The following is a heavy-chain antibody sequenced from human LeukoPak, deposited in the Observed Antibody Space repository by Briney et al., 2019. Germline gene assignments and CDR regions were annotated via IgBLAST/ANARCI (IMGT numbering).Heavy chain of an antibody. V-gene: IGHV4-59*08. CDR3: ASTGYCIGGSCYSNYFDH. J-gene: IGHJ4*02. CDR2: IYFSGST. D-gene: IGHD2-15*01. CDR1: GVSITSFY. Sequence: SETLSLTCTVYGVSITSFYWSWIRQPPGKGLEWIGYIYFSGSTNYNPSLKSRVTVSLDTTKNQVSLKLSSVSAADTAVYYCASTGYCIGGSCYSNYFDHWGQGTLVTVSS.